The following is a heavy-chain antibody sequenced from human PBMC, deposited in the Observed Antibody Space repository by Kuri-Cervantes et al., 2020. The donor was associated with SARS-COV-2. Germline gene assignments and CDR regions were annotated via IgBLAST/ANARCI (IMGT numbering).Heavy chain of an antibody. CDR1: GYSISSGYY. Sequence: GSLRLSCAVSGYSISSGYYWGWIRQPPGKGLEWIGSIYHSGSTYYNPSLKSRVTISVDTSENQFSLKLSSATAADTAFYYCARQSSIGEWYYFDYWGQGTLVTVSS. J-gene: IGHJ4*02. V-gene: IGHV4-38-2*01. D-gene: IGHD2-8*01. CDR2: IYHSGST. CDR3: ARQSSIGEWYYFDY.